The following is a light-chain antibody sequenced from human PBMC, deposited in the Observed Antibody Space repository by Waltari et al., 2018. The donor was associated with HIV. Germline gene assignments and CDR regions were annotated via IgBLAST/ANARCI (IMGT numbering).Light chain of an antibody. V-gene: IGKV1-6*01. Sequence: IQMTQSPSSLSASVGDRVTITCRASQGIGNDLGWYQQKSGRAPKVLIYAASNLQSGVPSRFSGSRSGTDFTLTISSLQPEDSATYYCLQDGSFPLTFGPGTKVDV. J-gene: IGKJ3*01. CDR1: QGIGND. CDR3: LQDGSFPLT. CDR2: AAS.